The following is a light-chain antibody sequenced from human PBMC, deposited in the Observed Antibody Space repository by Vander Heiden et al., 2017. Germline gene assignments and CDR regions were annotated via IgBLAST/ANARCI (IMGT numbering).Light chain of an antibody. Sequence: SYVLTQPPSVSVAPGQTARITCGGNNIDTKNVPWYQQKPGLAPVLVVYDDSDRPSGIPERFSGSNSGNTATLTISRVEAGDEADYYCQVWDSRSDHVVFGGGTKLTVL. CDR3: QVWDSRSDHVV. CDR2: DDS. J-gene: IGLJ2*01. CDR1: NIDTKN. V-gene: IGLV3-21*02.